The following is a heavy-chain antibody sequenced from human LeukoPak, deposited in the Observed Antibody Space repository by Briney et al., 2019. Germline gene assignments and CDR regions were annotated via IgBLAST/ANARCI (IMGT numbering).Heavy chain of an antibody. J-gene: IGHJ4*02. Sequence: PSETLSLTCTVSGGSISSSSYYWGWIRQPPGKGLEWIGEINHSGSTNYNPSLKSRVTISVDTSKNQFSLKLSSVTAADTAVYYCARERIYPRRAHFDYWGQGTLVTVSS. D-gene: IGHD2-15*01. CDR1: GGSISSSSYY. CDR3: ARERIYPRRAHFDY. V-gene: IGHV4-39*07. CDR2: INHSGST.